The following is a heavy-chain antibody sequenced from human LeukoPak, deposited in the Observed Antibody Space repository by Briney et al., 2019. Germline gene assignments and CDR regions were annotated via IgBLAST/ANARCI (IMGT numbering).Heavy chain of an antibody. J-gene: IGHJ3*02. CDR2: IIPILGIA. D-gene: IGHD4-17*01. CDR3: ALPYTVTTYDAFDI. CDR1: GGTFSSYA. Sequence: GASVKVSCKASGGTFSSYAISWVRQAPGQGLEWMGRIIPILGIANYAQKFQGRVTITADKSTSTAYMELSSLRSEDTAVYYCALPYTVTTYDAFDIWGQGTMVTVSS. V-gene: IGHV1-69*04.